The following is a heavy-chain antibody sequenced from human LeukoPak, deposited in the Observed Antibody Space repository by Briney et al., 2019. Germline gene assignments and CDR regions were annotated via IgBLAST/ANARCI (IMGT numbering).Heavy chain of an antibody. CDR2: ISSSSTYI. D-gene: IGHD3-10*01. Sequence: GGSLRLSCAASGFTFSSYSMNWVRQAPGKGLEWVSFISSSSTYIYYADSLKGRFTISRDNAKNSLYLQMNSLRAEDTALYYCAKGAWFGESNFDYWGQGTLVTVSS. CDR3: AKGAWFGESNFDY. V-gene: IGHV3-21*04. J-gene: IGHJ4*02. CDR1: GFTFSSYS.